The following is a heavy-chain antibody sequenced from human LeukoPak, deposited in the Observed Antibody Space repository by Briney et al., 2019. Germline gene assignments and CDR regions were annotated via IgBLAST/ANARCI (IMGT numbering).Heavy chain of an antibody. D-gene: IGHD3-3*01. CDR1: GGSISSHY. J-gene: IGHJ3*02. V-gene: IGHV4-59*11. Sequence: SETLSLTCTVSGGSISSHYWSWVRQTPGKGLERIGHIYHSGNTKYNSALKGRVTISDDASKNQFSLRLSSVTAADTAVYFCARGYDFWSGVMSDAFDIWGRGTKVTVSS. CDR2: IYHSGNT. CDR3: ARGYDFWSGVMSDAFDI.